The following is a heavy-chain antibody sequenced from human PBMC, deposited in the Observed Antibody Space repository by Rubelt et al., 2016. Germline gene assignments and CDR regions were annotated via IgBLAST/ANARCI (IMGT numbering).Heavy chain of an antibody. CDR1: GTSISSTSFY. Sequence: QLQLQESGPGLVKPPETLSLACTVSGTSISSTSFYWGWIRQPPGKGLEWLGNIYYSGSTYYNPSLKSRVTISVDTSKNQFSLKLSSVAAADPAVYYCARDLGRSGYASCSDYWGRGTLVTVSS. D-gene: IGHD5-12*01. V-gene: IGHV4-39*02. CDR3: ARDLGRSGYASCSDY. J-gene: IGHJ4*02. CDR2: IYYSGST.